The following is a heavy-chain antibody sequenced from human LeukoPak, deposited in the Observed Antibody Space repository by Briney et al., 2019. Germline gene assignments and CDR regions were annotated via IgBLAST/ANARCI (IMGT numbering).Heavy chain of an antibody. V-gene: IGHV3-48*02. CDR1: GFTFSSYS. Sequence: GGSLRLSCAASGFTFSSYSMNWVRQAPGKGLEWVSYISSSSSTIYYADSVKGRFTISRDNAKNSLYLQMNSLRDEDTAVYYCARARGPLYYDILTGYYTFDYWGQGTLVTVSS. J-gene: IGHJ4*02. CDR2: ISSSSSTI. D-gene: IGHD3-9*01. CDR3: ARARGPLYYDILTGYYTFDY.